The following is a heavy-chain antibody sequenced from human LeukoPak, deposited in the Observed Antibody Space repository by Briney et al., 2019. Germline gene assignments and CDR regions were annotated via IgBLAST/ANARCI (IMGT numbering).Heavy chain of an antibody. D-gene: IGHD6-6*01. J-gene: IGHJ4*02. V-gene: IGHV3-43*02. CDR2: LRGDGGST. CDR3: AKDIRSYSSSPHFDY. Sequence: GGSLRLSCAASVFTFDDYAMHWVRQAPGKGLEWVSLLRGDGGSTYYADSVKGRFTISRDNSKNSLYLQMNSLRTEDTALYYCAKDIRSYSSSPHFDYWGQGTLVTVSS. CDR1: VFTFDDYA.